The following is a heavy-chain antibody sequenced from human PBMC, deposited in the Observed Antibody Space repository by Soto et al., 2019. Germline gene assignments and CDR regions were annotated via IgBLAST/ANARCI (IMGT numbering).Heavy chain of an antibody. CDR2: IKPDGSYI. CDR1: RFSFSSAW. CDR3: AKNRAYNALDH. Sequence: GSLRLSCVASRFSFSSAWMTWVRLAPGDGLEWVATIKPDGSYIDYSASMKGRFTVSRDNAKNSLYLQINSLRAEDTGVYYCAKNRAYNALDHWGQGT. J-gene: IGHJ4*02. D-gene: IGHD1-1*01. V-gene: IGHV3-7*01.